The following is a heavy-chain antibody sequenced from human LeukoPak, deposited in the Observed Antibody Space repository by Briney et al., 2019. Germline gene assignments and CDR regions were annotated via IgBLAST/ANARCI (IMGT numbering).Heavy chain of an antibody. Sequence: GRSLRLSCAASGFTFSSYGMHWVRQAPSKGLEWVAVISYDGSNKYYADSVKGRFTISRDNSKNTLYLQMNSLRAEDTAVYYCAKDSLYGAYFDYWGQGTLVTVSS. J-gene: IGHJ4*02. V-gene: IGHV3-30*18. CDR3: AKDSLYGAYFDY. CDR1: GFTFSSYG. D-gene: IGHD4-17*01. CDR2: ISYDGSNK.